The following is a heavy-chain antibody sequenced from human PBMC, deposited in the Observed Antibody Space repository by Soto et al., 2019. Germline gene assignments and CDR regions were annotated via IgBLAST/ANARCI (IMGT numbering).Heavy chain of an antibody. CDR2: INPNSGGT. Sequence: VSVKVSCKASGYTFTVYYMHWVRHAPGQGLEWMGWINPNSGGTNYAQKFQGWVTMTRDTSISTAYMELSRLRSDDTAVYYCARGRYCISTSCYGYYYYGMDVWGQGTTVTSP. J-gene: IGHJ6*02. V-gene: IGHV1-2*04. CDR1: GYTFTVYY. D-gene: IGHD2-2*01. CDR3: ARGRYCISTSCYGYYYYGMDV.